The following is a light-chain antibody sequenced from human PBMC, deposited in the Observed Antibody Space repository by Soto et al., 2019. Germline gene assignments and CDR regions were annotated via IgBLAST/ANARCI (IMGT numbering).Light chain of an antibody. J-gene: IGKJ5*01. V-gene: IGKV1-5*01. CDR3: QQYDSYSSGP. Sequence: DIQITHSPSTLSASVGDRVTITCRASQTINSWLAWYQQKPGKAPKVLIFDASSLKTGVPSRFSGSGSGTEFTLTISNLQPDDFATYYCQQYDSYSSGPFGQGTRLEI. CDR2: DAS. CDR1: QTINSW.